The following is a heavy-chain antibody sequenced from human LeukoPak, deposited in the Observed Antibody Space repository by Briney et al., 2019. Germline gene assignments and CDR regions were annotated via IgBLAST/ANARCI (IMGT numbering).Heavy chain of an antibody. CDR3: ARGQCGGNCAFALYFDL. CDR2: IYSSGST. J-gene: IGHJ2*01. V-gene: IGHV4-61*09. Sequence: PSQTLSLTCTVTGGSISSGDDYWSWIRQPAGKELEWVGHIYSSGSTNCNPSLKSRVTISVDTSKNQFSLNLNSVTAADTAVYYCARGQCGGNCAFALYFDLWGRGTLVTVSS. D-gene: IGHD2-21*02. CDR1: GGSISSGDDY.